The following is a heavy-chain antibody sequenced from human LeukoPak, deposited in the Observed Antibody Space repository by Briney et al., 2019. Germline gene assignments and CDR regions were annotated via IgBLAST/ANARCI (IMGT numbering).Heavy chain of an antibody. CDR1: GFTFSGYP. CDR2: ISYDGSNK. Sequence: GGSLRLSCAASGFTFSGYPIHWVRQAPGKGLEWVAVISYDGSNKYYADSVKGRFTISRDNSKNTLYLQMNSLRAEDTAVYYCAREDDFWSGARPYDYWGQGTLVTVSS. D-gene: IGHD3-3*01. CDR3: AREDDFWSGARPYDY. J-gene: IGHJ4*02. V-gene: IGHV3-30-3*01.